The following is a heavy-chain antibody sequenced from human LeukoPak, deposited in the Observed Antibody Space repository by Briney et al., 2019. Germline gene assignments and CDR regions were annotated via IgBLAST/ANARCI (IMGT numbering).Heavy chain of an antibody. CDR1: GFTFSSYW. CDR3: ARDAAASDIGSGYRV. D-gene: IGHD3-3*01. V-gene: IGHV3-7*01. Sequence: GGSLRLSCAASGFTFSSYWMSWVRQAPGKGLEWVANIKQDGSEKYYVDSVKGRFTISRDNAKNSLSLQMNSLRAEDTAVYYCARDAAASDIGSGYRVWGRGTLVTVSS. J-gene: IGHJ4*02. CDR2: IKQDGSEK.